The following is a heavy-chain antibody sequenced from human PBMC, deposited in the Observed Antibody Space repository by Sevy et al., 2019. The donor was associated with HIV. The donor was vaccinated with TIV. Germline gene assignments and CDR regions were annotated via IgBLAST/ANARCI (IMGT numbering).Heavy chain of an antibody. Sequence: GGSLRLSCAASGFTFSSYAMSWVRQAPGKGLEWVSAISGSGGSTYYADSVKGRFTISRDNSKNTLYLQMNSLRAEDTAVYYCPQRRGQQLGLFDPWGQGTLVTVSS. J-gene: IGHJ5*02. CDR3: PQRRGQQLGLFDP. CDR2: ISGSGGST. D-gene: IGHD6-13*01. V-gene: IGHV3-23*01. CDR1: GFTFSSYA.